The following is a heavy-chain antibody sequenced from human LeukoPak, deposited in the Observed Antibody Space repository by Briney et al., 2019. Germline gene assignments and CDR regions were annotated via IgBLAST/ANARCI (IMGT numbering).Heavy chain of an antibody. D-gene: IGHD6-13*01. CDR2: INPNIGDT. CDR3: ARINSSRWYDF. CDR1: GYTFTGYY. Sequence: ASVKVCCKASGYTFTGYYMHWVRQAPGQGLEWMGWINPNIGDTNYAQKFQGRVTMTRDTSISTAYMELSRLRFDDTAVYYCARINSSRWYDFWGQGTLVTVSS. V-gene: IGHV1-2*02. J-gene: IGHJ4*02.